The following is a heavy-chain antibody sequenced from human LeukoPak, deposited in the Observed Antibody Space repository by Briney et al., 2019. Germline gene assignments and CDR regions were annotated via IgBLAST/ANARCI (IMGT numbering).Heavy chain of an antibody. CDR2: INHSGST. V-gene: IGHV4-34*01. J-gene: IGHJ5*02. Sequence: PSETLSLTCAVYGGSFSGYYWSWIRHPPGKGREWIGEINHSGSTNYNPSLKSRVTISVDTSKNQFSLKLSSVTAADTAVYYCARVGSSWSQIFIWFDPWGQGTLVTVSS. D-gene: IGHD6-13*01. CDR3: ARVGSSWSQIFIWFDP. CDR1: GGSFSGYY.